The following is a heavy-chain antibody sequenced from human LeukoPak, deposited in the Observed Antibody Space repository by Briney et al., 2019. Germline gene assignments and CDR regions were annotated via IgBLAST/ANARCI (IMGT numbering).Heavy chain of an antibody. Sequence: ASVKVSCKASGYTFTGYYMHWVRQAPGQGLEWMGWINPNSGGTNYAQKFQGRVTMTRDTSISTAYMELSRLRSDDTAVYYCARKGGSSWYFPSDYWGQGTLVTVSS. D-gene: IGHD6-13*01. CDR1: GYTFTGYY. CDR3: ARKGGSSWYFPSDY. CDR2: INPNSGGT. V-gene: IGHV1-2*02. J-gene: IGHJ4*02.